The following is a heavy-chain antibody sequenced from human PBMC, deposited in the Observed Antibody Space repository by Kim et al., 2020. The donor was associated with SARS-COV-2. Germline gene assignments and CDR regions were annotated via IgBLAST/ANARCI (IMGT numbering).Heavy chain of an antibody. Sequence: SETLSLTCAVSGGSISSSNWWRWVRQPPGKGLEWIGEIYHSGSTNYNPSLKSLATISVDKSKNQFSLKLSSVTAADSAVYYCARGPRTMIVARYYYYGMDVWGQGTTVTVSS. CDR2: IYHSGST. J-gene: IGHJ6*02. D-gene: IGHD3-22*01. CDR3: ARGPRTMIVARYYYYGMDV. CDR1: GGSISSSNW. V-gene: IGHV4-4*02.